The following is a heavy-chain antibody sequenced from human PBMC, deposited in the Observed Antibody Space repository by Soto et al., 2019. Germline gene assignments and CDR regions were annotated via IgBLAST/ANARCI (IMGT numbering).Heavy chain of an antibody. CDR2: IYYSGST. V-gene: IGHV4-59*01. CDR1: GGSISSYY. Sequence: SETLSLTCTVSGGSISSYYWSWIRQPPGKGLEWIGYIYYSGSTNYNPSLKSRVTISVDTSKNQFSLKLSSVTAADTAVYYCARGVTLVPAAMGASFDYWGQGTLVTVSS. J-gene: IGHJ4*02. CDR3: ARGVTLVPAAMGASFDY. D-gene: IGHD2-2*01.